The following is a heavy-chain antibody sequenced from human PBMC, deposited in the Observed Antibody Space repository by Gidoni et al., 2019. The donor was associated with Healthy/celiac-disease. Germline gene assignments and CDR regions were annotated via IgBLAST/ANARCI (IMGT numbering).Heavy chain of an antibody. CDR2: IIPIFGTA. D-gene: IGHD5-12*01. V-gene: IGHV1-69*01. Sequence: QVQLVQSGAEGKKPGSSVKVLCKVYGGTFSSYAISWVRQAPGQGLEWRGGIIPIFGTANYAQKFQSRVTITADESTSTAYMELSSLRSEDTAVYYCASGRWLQDYYYGMDVWGQGTTVTVSS. J-gene: IGHJ6*02. CDR3: ASGRWLQDYYYGMDV. CDR1: GGTFSSYA.